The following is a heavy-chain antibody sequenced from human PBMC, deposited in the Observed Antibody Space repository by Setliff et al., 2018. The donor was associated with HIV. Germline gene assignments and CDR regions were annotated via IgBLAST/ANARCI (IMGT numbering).Heavy chain of an antibody. V-gene: IGHV7-4-1*04. CDR3: AGGDHDVWGDYSNFFDS. J-gene: IGHJ5*01. Sequence: ASVKVSCKASADTFTNCLINWVRQAPGQGLEWMGWINTDSGTPTYAQAFTGRFVFPLDTSVSMAFLQITSLKAEDTAVYYCAGGDHDVWGDYSNFFDSWGQGTLVTVSS. CDR1: ADTFTNCL. CDR2: INTDSGTP. D-gene: IGHD3-3*01.